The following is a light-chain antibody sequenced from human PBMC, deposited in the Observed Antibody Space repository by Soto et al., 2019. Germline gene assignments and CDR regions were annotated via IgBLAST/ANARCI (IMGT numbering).Light chain of an antibody. V-gene: IGLV2-14*01. CDR3: NSYTCSGNRF. CDR1: TSDFGGYNF. Sequence: QSALTQPASVSGSTGQAITISCTGTTSDFGGYNFVSWYKLHPGKAPKLMIFEVSNRPSGVSNRFSGSKSGNTASLTISGLQGEDEADYYCNSYTCSGNRFFGSGTKLTVL. J-gene: IGLJ1*01. CDR2: EVS.